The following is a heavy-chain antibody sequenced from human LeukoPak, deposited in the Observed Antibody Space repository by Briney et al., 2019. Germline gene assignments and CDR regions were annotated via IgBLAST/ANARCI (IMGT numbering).Heavy chain of an antibody. Sequence: GGSLRLSCAASGFTFSDYWMSWVRQAPGKGLEWVSAISGSGGSTYYADSVKGRFTISRDNSKNTLYLQMNSLRAEDTAVYYCAKPFFAGAARPLPDYWGQGTLVTVSS. V-gene: IGHV3-23*01. CDR2: ISGSGGST. J-gene: IGHJ4*02. D-gene: IGHD6-6*01. CDR1: GFTFSDYW. CDR3: AKPFFAGAARPLPDY.